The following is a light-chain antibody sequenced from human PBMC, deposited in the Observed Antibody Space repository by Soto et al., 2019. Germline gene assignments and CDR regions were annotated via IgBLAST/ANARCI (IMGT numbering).Light chain of an antibody. J-gene: IGLJ3*02. Sequence: QSVLTQPPSASGTPGQRVTISCSGSRSNIGSNPVQWYQQFPGTAPKLLIYRDNQRPSGVSDRFSGSKSGTSASLAISGLQSEDAADYHCATWEDTLYGPVFGGGTKLTVL. CDR2: RDN. CDR1: RSNIGSNP. CDR3: ATWEDTLYGPV. V-gene: IGLV1-44*01.